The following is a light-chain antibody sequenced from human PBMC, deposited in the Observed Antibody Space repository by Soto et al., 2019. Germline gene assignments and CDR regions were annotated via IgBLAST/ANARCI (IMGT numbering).Light chain of an antibody. CDR1: SSDIGGYNY. J-gene: IGLJ1*01. CDR2: EVS. V-gene: IGLV2-14*01. CDR3: TSYTSSTTNYV. Sequence: ALTQPASVSGSPGQSITFSCTGTSSDIGGYNYVSWYQQHPGKAPKLMIYEVSNRPSGVSDRFSGSKSGNTASLTISGLQAEDEADYYCTSYTSSTTNYVFGTGTKLTVL.